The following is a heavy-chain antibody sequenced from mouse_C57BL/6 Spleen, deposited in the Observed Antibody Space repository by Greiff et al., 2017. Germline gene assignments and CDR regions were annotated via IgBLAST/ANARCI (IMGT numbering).Heavy chain of an antibody. Sequence: DVKLVESGGDLVKPGGSLKLSCAASGFTFSSYGMSWVRQTPDKRLEWVATISSGGSYTYYPDSVKGRFTISRDNAKNTLYLQMSSLKSEDTAMYYCASQSMMGTTGIFDYWGQGTTLTVSS. D-gene: IGHD2-3*01. CDR1: GFTFSSYG. V-gene: IGHV5-6*02. CDR2: ISSGGSYT. J-gene: IGHJ2*01. CDR3: ASQSMMGTTGIFDY.